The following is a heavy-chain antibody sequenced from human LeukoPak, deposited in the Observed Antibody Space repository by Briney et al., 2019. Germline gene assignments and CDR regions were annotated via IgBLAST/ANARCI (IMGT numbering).Heavy chain of an antibody. V-gene: IGHV1-18*01. CDR2: ISTYNTNT. CDR1: GYTFTSFG. J-gene: IGHJ4*02. Sequence: ASVKVSCKASGYTFTSFGISWVRQAPGQGLEWMGWISTYNTNTQYAQKLQGRVAMTTDTSASTASMDLRSLTSDDTAVYYCARGWELDYWGQGTLVTVSS. D-gene: IGHD1-26*01. CDR3: ARGWELDY.